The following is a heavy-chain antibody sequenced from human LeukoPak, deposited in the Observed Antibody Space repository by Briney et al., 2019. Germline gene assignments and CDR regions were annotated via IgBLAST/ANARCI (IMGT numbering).Heavy chain of an antibody. CDR3: ARVRVTSPGQKYYYYGMDV. D-gene: IGHD4-4*01. V-gene: IGHV4-34*01. CDR2: INHSGST. CDR1: GGSFSGYY. Sequence: SETLSLTCAVYGGSFSGYYWSWIRQPPGKGLEWIGEINHSGSTNYNPSLKSRVTISVDTSKNQFSLKLSSVTAADTAVYYCARVRVTSPGQKYYYYGMDVWGQGTTVTVSS. J-gene: IGHJ6*02.